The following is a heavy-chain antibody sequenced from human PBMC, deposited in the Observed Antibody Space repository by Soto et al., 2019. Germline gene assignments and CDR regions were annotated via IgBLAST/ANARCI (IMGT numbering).Heavy chain of an antibody. CDR3: GRDGSGTTYGMDV. CDR2: IWYDGSNK. Sequence: GGSLRLSCAASGFTFSSYGMHWVRQAPGKGLEWVAVIWYDGSNKYYADSVKGRFTISRDNSKNTLYLQMNSLRAEDTAVYYCGRDGSGTTYGMDVWGQGTTVTVSS. J-gene: IGHJ6*02. CDR1: GFTFSSYG. D-gene: IGHD1-7*01. V-gene: IGHV3-33*01.